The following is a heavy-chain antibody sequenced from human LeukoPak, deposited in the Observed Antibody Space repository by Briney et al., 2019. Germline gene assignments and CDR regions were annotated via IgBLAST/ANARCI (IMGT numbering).Heavy chain of an antibody. D-gene: IGHD3-3*01. J-gene: IGHJ4*02. CDR3: ARVLSDFWSGYPGY. CDR2: INPNSGGT. CDR1: GSTFTGYY. Sequence: ASVKLSCKASGSTFTGYYMHWVRQAPGQGLESMHRINPNSGGTNYAQKFQGRVTMTRDTSISTAYMQLSRLRSDDTAVYYCARVLSDFWSGYPGYWGPGTLVTVSS. V-gene: IGHV1-2*02.